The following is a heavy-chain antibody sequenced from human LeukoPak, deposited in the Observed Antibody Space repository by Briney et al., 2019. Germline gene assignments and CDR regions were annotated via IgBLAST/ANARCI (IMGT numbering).Heavy chain of an antibody. V-gene: IGHV5-51*01. D-gene: IGHD1-26*01. CDR3: ASEVRVGATPGAFDI. J-gene: IGHJ3*02. CDR2: IYPGDSDT. CDR1: GYGFTSCW. Sequence: GESLKISCKGSGYGFTSCWIGWVRQMPGKGLEWMGIIYPGDSDTRYSPSFQGQVTISADKSISTAYLQWSSLKASDTAMYYCASEVRVGATPGAFDIWGQGTMVTVSS.